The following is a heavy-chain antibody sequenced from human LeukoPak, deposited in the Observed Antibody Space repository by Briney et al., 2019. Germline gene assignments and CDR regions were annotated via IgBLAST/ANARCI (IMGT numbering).Heavy chain of an antibody. J-gene: IGHJ6*03. CDR1: GGTVSSYA. Sequence: SVKVSCKASGGTVSSYAISWVRQAPGQGLEWMGGIIPIFGTANYAQKFQGRVTITADKSTSTAYMELSSLRSEDTAVYYCARTHSSSPGYYYYMDVWGKGTTVTVSS. V-gene: IGHV1-69*06. CDR3: ARTHSSSPGYYYYMDV. CDR2: IIPIFGTA. D-gene: IGHD6-13*01.